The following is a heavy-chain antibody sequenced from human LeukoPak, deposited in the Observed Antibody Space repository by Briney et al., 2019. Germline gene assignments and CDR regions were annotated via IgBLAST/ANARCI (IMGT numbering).Heavy chain of an antibody. J-gene: IGHJ4*02. CDR2: IYYSGST. V-gene: IGHV4-59*01. D-gene: IGHD3-22*01. Sequence: SETLSLTCTVSGASISSYSWGWIRKPPGKGLEWIGYIYYSGSTNYNPSLKSRVTISVDTSKNQLSLKLSSVTAADTAVYYCARAVFVGSGYYYYFDYWGQGTLVTVSS. CDR1: GASISSYS. CDR3: ARAVFVGSGYYYYFDY.